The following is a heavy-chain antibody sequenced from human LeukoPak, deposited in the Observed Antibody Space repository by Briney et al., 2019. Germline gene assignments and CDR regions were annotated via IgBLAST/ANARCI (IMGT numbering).Heavy chain of an antibody. J-gene: IGHJ4*02. CDR1: GVTFSSLW. Sequence: GGSLRLSCAASGVTFSSLWMTWVRRAPGKGLEWVANINPDGSVKNYVDSMRGRFTISRDNAKNSLYLQMNSLRAEDTAVYYCARDRGYNSFDYWGQGTLVTVSS. D-gene: IGHD3-10*01. V-gene: IGHV3-7*01. CDR2: INPDGSVK. CDR3: ARDRGYNSFDY.